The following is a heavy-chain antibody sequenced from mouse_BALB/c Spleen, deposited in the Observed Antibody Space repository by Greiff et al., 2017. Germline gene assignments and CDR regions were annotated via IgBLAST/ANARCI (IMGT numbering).Heavy chain of an antibody. Sequence: EVMLVESGGGLVQPGGSRKLSCAASGFTFSSFGMHWVRQAPEKGLEWVAYISSGSSTIYYADTVKGRFTISRDNPKNTLFLQMTSLRSEDTAMYYCARRYDYDAMDYWGQGTSVTVSS. CDR1: GFTFSSFG. V-gene: IGHV5-17*02. CDR2: ISSGSSTI. J-gene: IGHJ4*01. CDR3: ARRYDYDAMDY. D-gene: IGHD2-10*02.